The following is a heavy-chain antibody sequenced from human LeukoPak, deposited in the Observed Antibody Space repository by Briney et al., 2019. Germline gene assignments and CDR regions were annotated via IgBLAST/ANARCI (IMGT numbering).Heavy chain of an antibody. Sequence: SETLSLTCAVYGGSFSGYCWSWIRQPPGKGLEWIGEINHSGSTNYNPSLKSRVTISVDTSKNQFSLKLSSVTAADTAVYYCARLYYSDSGSQNWFDPWGQGTLVTVSS. CDR2: INHSGST. V-gene: IGHV4-34*01. CDR3: ARLYYSDSGSQNWFDP. CDR1: GGSFSGYC. J-gene: IGHJ5*02. D-gene: IGHD3-10*01.